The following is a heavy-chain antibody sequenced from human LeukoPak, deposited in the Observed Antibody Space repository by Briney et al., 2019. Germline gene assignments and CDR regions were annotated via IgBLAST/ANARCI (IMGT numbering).Heavy chain of an antibody. Sequence: QPGGSLRLSCAASGFTFSSYATHWVRQAPGEGLEWVAVTSSDGSDKYYADSVKGRFTISRDSSKSTLYLQMNSLRVEDTAVYYCARQNNRIFDYWGQGTLVTVSS. D-gene: IGHD1-14*01. CDR1: GFTFSSYA. J-gene: IGHJ4*02. V-gene: IGHV3-30*04. CDR2: TSSDGSDK. CDR3: ARQNNRIFDY.